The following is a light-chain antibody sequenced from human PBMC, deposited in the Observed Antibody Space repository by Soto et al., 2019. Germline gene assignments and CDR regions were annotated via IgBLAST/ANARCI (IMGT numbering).Light chain of an antibody. CDR3: KQYSSYPFT. CDR2: KAS. Sequence: DIQMTQSPPTLPATVGDRVTITCRASQSISSKLAWYQQKTGKAPKVLINKASSLQSGVPSRFSGSGSGTEFTLTISSLQPDDFATYYCKQYSSYPFTFGGGTKVEIK. V-gene: IGKV1-5*03. J-gene: IGKJ4*01. CDR1: QSISSK.